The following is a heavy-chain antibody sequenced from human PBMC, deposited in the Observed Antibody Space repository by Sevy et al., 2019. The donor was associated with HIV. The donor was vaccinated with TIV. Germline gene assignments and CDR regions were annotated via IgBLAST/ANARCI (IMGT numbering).Heavy chain of an antibody. Sequence: GGSLRLSCAASGFTFSSYGMHWVRQAPGKGLEWVAFIRYDGSNKYYADSVKGRFTISRDNSKNTLYLQMNSLRAEDTAVYYCAKDRIAVAGHYYYYGMDVWGQGTTVTVSS. CDR2: IRYDGSNK. J-gene: IGHJ6*02. V-gene: IGHV3-30*02. CDR1: GFTFSSYG. CDR3: AKDRIAVAGHYYYYGMDV. D-gene: IGHD6-19*01.